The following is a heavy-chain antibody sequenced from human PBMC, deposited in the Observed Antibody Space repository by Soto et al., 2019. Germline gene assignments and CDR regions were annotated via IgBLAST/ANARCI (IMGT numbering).Heavy chain of an antibody. J-gene: IGHJ6*02. CDR2: IIPIFGTA. CDR3: AIPNPVLGRGMDV. V-gene: IGHV1-69*13. Sequence: GASVKVSCKASGYTFTSYGISWVRQAPGQGLEWMGGIIPIFGTANYAQKFQGRVTITADESTSTAYMELSSLRSEDTAVYYCAIPNPVLGRGMDVWGQGTTVTVSS. D-gene: IGHD3-10*01. CDR1: GYTFTSYG.